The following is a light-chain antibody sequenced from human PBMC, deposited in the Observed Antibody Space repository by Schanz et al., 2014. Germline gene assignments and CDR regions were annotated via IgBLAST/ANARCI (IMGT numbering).Light chain of an antibody. Sequence: EVLMTQSPATLSVSPGERATLSCRASQSVTSNYLAWYQQKPGQAPRLLIYDASIRATGIPDRFSGIGSGTGFTLTISRLEPDDFAVYYCQQYGSSPNAFGQGTKLEIK. J-gene: IGKJ2*01. V-gene: IGKV3-20*01. CDR1: QSVTSNY. CDR2: DAS. CDR3: QQYGSSPNA.